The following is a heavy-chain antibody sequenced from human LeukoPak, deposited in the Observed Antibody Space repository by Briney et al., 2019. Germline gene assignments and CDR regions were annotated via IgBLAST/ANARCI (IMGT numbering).Heavy chain of an antibody. Sequence: GGPLRLSCVVSGLRFRNYGMHWVRQAPGKGLEWVAVIWYDGSNQYCIDSVKGRFTVSRDNAKNTLYLQMNSLRAEDTAVYYCATDRNSGKYYDYWGQGTLVTVSS. V-gene: IGHV3-33*01. D-gene: IGHD1-26*01. CDR3: ATDRNSGKYYDY. CDR1: GLRFRNYG. J-gene: IGHJ4*02. CDR2: IWYDGSNQ.